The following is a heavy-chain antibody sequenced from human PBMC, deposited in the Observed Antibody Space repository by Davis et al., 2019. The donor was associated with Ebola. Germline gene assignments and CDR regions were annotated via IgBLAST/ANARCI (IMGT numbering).Heavy chain of an antibody. CDR2: IYYSGST. V-gene: IGHV4-39*01. CDR3: ASYGAVRLVFDY. J-gene: IGHJ4*02. Sequence: SETLSLTCAVYGGSFSVYYWGWIRQPPGKGLEWIGSIYYSGSTYYNPSLKSRVTISVDTSKNQFSLKLSSVTAADTAVYYCASYGAVRLVFDYWGQGTLVTVSS. CDR1: GGSFSVYY. D-gene: IGHD4-17*01.